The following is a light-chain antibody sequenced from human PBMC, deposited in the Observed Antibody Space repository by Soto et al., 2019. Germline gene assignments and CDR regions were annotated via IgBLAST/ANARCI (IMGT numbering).Light chain of an antibody. CDR1: QTVGGRY. CDR2: GAS. J-gene: IGKJ1*01. V-gene: IGKV3-20*01. CDR3: LQYISSPCT. Sequence: EIVLTQSAATLSLSPGERATLSCRASQTVGGRYLAWFQQKPGQTPRVLIYGASTRAAGVPDRFSGSGSGTDFSLTINRLEPEDFAVYYCLQYISSPCTFGQGTKVEV.